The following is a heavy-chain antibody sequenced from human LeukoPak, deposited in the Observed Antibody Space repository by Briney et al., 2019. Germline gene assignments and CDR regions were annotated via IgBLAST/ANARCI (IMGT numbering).Heavy chain of an antibody. CDR1: GYTFTSYD. D-gene: IGHD1-1*01. V-gene: IGHV1-8*03. CDR2: MNPNSGNT. J-gene: IGHJ3*02. Sequence: ASVKVSCKASGYTFTSYDINWVRQATGQGLEWMGWMNPNSGNTGYAQKFQGRVTITRNTSISTAYMELSSLRSEDTAVYYCASRRAQGWNDAFDIWGQGTRVTVSS. CDR3: ASRRAQGWNDAFDI.